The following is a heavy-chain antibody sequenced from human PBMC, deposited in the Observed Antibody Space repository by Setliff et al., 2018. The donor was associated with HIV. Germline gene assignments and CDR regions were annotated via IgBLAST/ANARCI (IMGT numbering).Heavy chain of an antibody. J-gene: IGHJ4*02. CDR1: GGTFIKYS. Sequence: SVKVSCKASGGTFIKYSMNWVRQAPGQGLEWMGGIIPIFGSTTYAQKFQGRVTITADTSTGTSVMELSSLKSEDTAVYYCATSGTYYYGSGTYHASAFWGQGTLVTVPQ. V-gene: IGHV1-69*06. CDR3: ATSGTYYYGSGTYHASAF. CDR2: IIPIFGST. D-gene: IGHD3-10*01.